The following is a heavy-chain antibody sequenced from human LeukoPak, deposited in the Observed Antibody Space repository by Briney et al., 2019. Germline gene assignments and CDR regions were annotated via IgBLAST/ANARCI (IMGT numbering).Heavy chain of an antibody. CDR1: GYTFTSYG. Sequence: EAPVKVSCKASGYTFTSYGISWVRQAPGQGLEWMGWISAYNGNTNYAQKLQGRVTMTTDTSTSTAYMELRSLRSDDTAVYYCARYQQLVLGGWFDPWGQGTLVTVSS. D-gene: IGHD6-13*01. CDR3: ARYQQLVLGGWFDP. J-gene: IGHJ5*02. CDR2: ISAYNGNT. V-gene: IGHV1-18*01.